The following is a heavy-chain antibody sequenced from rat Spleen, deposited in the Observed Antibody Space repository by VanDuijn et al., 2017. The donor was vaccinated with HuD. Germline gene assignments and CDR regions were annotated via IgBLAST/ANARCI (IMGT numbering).Heavy chain of an antibody. J-gene: IGHJ2*01. D-gene: IGHD1-1*01. Sequence: EVQLVESGGGLVQPGGSLKLSCAASGFTFNNYAMAWVRQAPKKGLEWVATISTGGGNTYYRDSVKGRFTISRDNAKSTLYLQMDSLRSEDTATYYCARGDSGPSYYFDNWGQGVMVTVSS. V-gene: IGHV5-25*01. CDR2: ISTGGGNT. CDR1: GFTFNNYA. CDR3: ARGDSGPSYYFDN.